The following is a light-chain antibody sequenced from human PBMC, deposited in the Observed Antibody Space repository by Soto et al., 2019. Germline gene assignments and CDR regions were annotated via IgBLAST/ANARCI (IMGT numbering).Light chain of an antibody. CDR3: TSYTSSSTWV. CDR2: EVS. Sequence: QSALTQPASVSGSPGQSITIPCTGTSSDVGAYNYVSWYQQHPGKAPRLMIYEVSNRPSGVSNRFSGSKSGNTASLTISGLQTEDEADYYCTSYTSSSTWVFGGGTKVTVL. J-gene: IGLJ3*02. CDR1: SSDVGAYNY. V-gene: IGLV2-14*01.